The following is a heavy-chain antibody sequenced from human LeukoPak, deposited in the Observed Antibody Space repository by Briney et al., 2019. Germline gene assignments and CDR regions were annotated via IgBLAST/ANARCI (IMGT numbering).Heavy chain of an antibody. J-gene: IGHJ4*02. V-gene: IGHV3-7*03. CDR1: GFTFSRFW. D-gene: IGHD2-21*02. CDR3: ARDLLDGGTGDYFFDY. CDR2: IKEDGSEK. Sequence: GSLRLSCVASGFTFSRFWMSWVRQAPGKGLEWVANIKEDGSEKYYVDSVKGRFTISRDNAKNSLYLQMNSLRAEDTAVYYCARDLLDGGTGDYFFDYWGQGTLVSVSS.